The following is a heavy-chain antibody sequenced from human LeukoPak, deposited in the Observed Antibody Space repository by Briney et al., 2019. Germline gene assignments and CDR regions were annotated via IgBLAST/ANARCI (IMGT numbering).Heavy chain of an antibody. CDR1: GFTFSSYE. CDR3: ARDLNWETY. CDR2: ISSSGSTI. V-gene: IGHV3-48*03. Sequence: GGSLRLSCAASGFTFSSYEMNWVRQAPGKGLEWVSYISSSGSTIYYADSVKGRFTISRDNAKNPLYLQMNSLRAEDTAVYYCARDLNWETYWGQGTLVSVSS. J-gene: IGHJ4*02. D-gene: IGHD7-27*01.